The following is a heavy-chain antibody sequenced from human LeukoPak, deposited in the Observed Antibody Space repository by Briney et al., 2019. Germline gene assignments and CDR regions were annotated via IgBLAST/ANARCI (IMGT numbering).Heavy chain of an antibody. CDR1: GGTFSSYA. CDR2: IIPIFGTA. Sequence: SVKASCKASGGTFSSYAISWVRQAPGQGLEWMGRIIPIFGTANYAQKFQGRVTITTDESTSTAYMELSSLRSEDTAVYYCAGNDYGELYMDVWGKGTTVTVSS. J-gene: IGHJ6*03. V-gene: IGHV1-69*05. CDR3: AGNDYGELYMDV. D-gene: IGHD4-17*01.